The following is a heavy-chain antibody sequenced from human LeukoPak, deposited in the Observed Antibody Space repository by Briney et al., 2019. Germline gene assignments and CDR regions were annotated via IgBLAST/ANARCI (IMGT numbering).Heavy chain of an antibody. CDR1: GFTFSSSA. J-gene: IGHJ4*01. D-gene: IGHD6-13*01. V-gene: IGHV3-23*01. Sequence: PGGSLRLSCAASGFTFSSSAMSWVRQAPGKGLEWVSVISKSGDFTCYADSVKGRFTISRDSSKNTLNLQMNSLRAEDTAVYYCAKESAAAGYFDYWGLGTLVTVSS. CDR3: AKESAAAGYFDY. CDR2: ISKSGDFT.